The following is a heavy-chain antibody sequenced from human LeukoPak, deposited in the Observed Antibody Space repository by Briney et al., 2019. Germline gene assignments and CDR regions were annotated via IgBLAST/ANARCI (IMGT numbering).Heavy chain of an antibody. D-gene: IGHD4-17*01. J-gene: IGHJ4*02. Sequence: PGGSRRLSCAASGFTFSSYEMNWVRQAPGKGREGVSYMGRRGNAKYYADYVKGRFTISRDNAKNSLYLQMNSLRAEDTAFYYCARAISLDYGDYYFDSWGQGTLVTVSS. CDR1: GFTFSSYE. V-gene: IGHV3-48*03. CDR2: MGRRGNAK. CDR3: ARAISLDYGDYYFDS.